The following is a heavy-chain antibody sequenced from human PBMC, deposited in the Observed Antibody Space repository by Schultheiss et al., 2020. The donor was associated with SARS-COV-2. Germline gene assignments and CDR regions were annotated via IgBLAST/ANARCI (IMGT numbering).Heavy chain of an antibody. CDR3: ARDLGYSYGGDLDY. J-gene: IGHJ4*02. V-gene: IGHV3-21*01. Sequence: GGSLRLSCAASGFTFSSYGMHWVRQAPGKGLEWVSSISSSSSYIYYADSVKGRFTISRDNAKNSLYLQMNSLRAEDTAVYYCARDLGYSYGGDLDYWGQGTLVTVSS. CDR1: GFTFSSYG. D-gene: IGHD5-18*01. CDR2: ISSSSSYI.